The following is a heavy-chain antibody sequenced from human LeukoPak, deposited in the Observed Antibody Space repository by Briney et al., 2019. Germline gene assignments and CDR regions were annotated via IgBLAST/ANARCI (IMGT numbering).Heavy chain of an antibody. CDR3: ARDAVVVVAASGPGYYFDY. CDR1: GFTFSSYG. V-gene: IGHV3-21*01. D-gene: IGHD2-15*01. Sequence: GGSLRLSCAASGFTFSSYGMHWVRQAPGKGLEWVSSISSSSSYIYYADSVKGRFTISRDNAKNSLYLQMNSLRAEDTAVYYCARDAVVVVAASGPGYYFDYWGQGTLVTVSS. CDR2: ISSSSSYI. J-gene: IGHJ4*02.